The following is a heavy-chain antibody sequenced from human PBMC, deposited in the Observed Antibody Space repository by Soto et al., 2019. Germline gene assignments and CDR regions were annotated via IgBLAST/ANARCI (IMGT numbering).Heavy chain of an antibody. CDR2: IYSGGST. CDR1: GFTVSSNY. Sequence: PGGSLRLSCAASGFTVSSNYMSWVRQAPGKGLEWVSVIYSGGSTYYADSVKGRFTISRDNSKNTLYLQMNSLRAEVTVVYYCARTNILTGYYHRDYWGQGTLVTVSS. V-gene: IGHV3-66*01. D-gene: IGHD3-9*01. CDR3: ARTNILTGYYHRDY. J-gene: IGHJ4*02.